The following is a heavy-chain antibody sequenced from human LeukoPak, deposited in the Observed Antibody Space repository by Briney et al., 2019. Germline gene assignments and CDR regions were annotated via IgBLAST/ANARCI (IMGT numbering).Heavy chain of an antibody. J-gene: IGHJ6*03. V-gene: IGHV4-61*02. D-gene: IGHD5-24*01. CDR2: IYTSGST. CDR1: GGSISSGSYY. CDR3: ASVRVEMATSYYYYYYMGV. Sequence: PSQTLSLTCTVSGGSISSGSYYWSWIRQPAGKGLEWIGRIYTSGSTNYNPSLKSRVTISVDTSKNQFSLKLSSVTAADTAVYYCASVRVEMATSYYYYYYMGVWGKGTTVTVSS.